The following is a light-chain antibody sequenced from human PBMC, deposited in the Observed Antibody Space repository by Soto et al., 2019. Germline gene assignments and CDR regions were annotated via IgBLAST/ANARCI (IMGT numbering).Light chain of an antibody. J-gene: IGLJ2*01. V-gene: IGLV2-8*01. CDR2: EVS. CDR3: SSYGGSNNLV. Sequence: QSALTQPPSASGSPGQSVTISCTGTSSDVGKYDYVSWFQHHPGKAPKLIIYEVSKRPSGVPDRFSGSKSGNTASLTVSGLQAEDEADYYCSSYGGSNNLVFGGGTKVTVL. CDR1: SSDVGKYDY.